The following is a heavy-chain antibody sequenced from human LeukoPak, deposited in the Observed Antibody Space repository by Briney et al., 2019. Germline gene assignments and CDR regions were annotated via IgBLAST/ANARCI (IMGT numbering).Heavy chain of an antibody. CDR2: IYPGDSDT. J-gene: IGHJ4*02. CDR1: GYSFTSYW. Sequence: GESLKISCKGSGYSFTSYWIGWVRQMPGKGLEWMGIIYPGDSDTRYSPSFQGQVTISADKSISTAYLQWSSLKASDTAMYYCARLGDYGGYPYYFDYWGQGTLVTVSS. D-gene: IGHD5-12*01. CDR3: ARLGDYGGYPYYFDY. V-gene: IGHV5-51*01.